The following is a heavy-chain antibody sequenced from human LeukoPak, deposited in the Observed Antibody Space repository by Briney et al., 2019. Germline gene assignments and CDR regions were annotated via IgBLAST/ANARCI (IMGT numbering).Heavy chain of an antibody. V-gene: IGHV3-48*01. Sequence: PGGSLRLSCAASGFTFSSSPMNWVRQAPGKGLEWVSYISSSSTIYYADSVKGRFTISRDNAKNSLYLQMNSLRVEDTALYYVSRSGHYWGQKTLVTLSS. CDR1: GFTFSSSP. J-gene: IGHJ4*02. CDR3: SRSGHY. CDR2: ISSSSTI.